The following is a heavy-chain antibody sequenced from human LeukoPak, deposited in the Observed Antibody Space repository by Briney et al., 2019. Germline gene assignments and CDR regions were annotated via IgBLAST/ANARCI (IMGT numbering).Heavy chain of an antibody. D-gene: IGHD1-26*01. CDR1: GGTFSSYA. J-gene: IGHJ4*02. CDR2: IIPIFGTA. CDR3: ARGEPIVGATTSFDY. Sequence: SVKVSCKASGGTFSSYAISWVRQAPGQGLEWMGGIIPIFGTANYAQKFQGRVTITTDESTSTAYMELSSLRSEDTAVYYCARGEPIVGATTSFDYWGQGTLVTVSS. V-gene: IGHV1-69*05.